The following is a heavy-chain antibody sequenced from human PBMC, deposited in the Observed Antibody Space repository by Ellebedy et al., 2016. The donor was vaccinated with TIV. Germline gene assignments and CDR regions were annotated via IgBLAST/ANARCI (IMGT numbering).Heavy chain of an antibody. D-gene: IGHD3-22*01. V-gene: IGHV3-72*01. J-gene: IGHJ4*02. CDR2: IRNKVRRYTT. CDR1: GFTFSSYH. Sequence: LTCAASGFTFSSYHMDWVRQAPGKGLEWVGRIRNKVRRYTTEYAASVKGRFTVSRDDSKSSLYLQMNNLKIEDTAVYYCAASSVGNIFDQWGQGILVTVSS. CDR3: AASSVGNIFDQ.